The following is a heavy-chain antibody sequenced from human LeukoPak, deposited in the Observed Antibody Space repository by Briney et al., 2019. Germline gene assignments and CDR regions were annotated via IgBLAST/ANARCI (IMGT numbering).Heavy chain of an antibody. Sequence: SETLSLTCTVSGAPVNFYYLSWIRHSAEKGLEWIGLIYTRGNTNYNPSLKSRVTLSVDTSRNQFSLMLSSVTAADTAVYYCAKESRLEGASGSHHFDYWGQGVLVTVSS. CDR2: IYTRGNT. D-gene: IGHD3-10*01. CDR3: AKESRLEGASGSHHFDY. J-gene: IGHJ4*02. V-gene: IGHV4-4*07. CDR1: GAPVNFYY.